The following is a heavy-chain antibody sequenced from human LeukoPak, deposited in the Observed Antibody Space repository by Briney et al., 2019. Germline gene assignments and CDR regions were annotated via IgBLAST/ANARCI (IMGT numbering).Heavy chain of an antibody. D-gene: IGHD3-10*02. J-gene: IGHJ6*04. CDR3: AELGITMIGGV. CDR1: GFTFSSYA. V-gene: IGHV3-23*01. CDR2: ISGSGGNT. Sequence: GGSLRLSCAASGFTFSSYAMSWVCQSPGKGLEWVSAISGSGGNTHYTDSVKGRFTISRDNAKNSLYLQMNSLRAEDTAVYYCAELGITMIGGVWGKGTTVTISS.